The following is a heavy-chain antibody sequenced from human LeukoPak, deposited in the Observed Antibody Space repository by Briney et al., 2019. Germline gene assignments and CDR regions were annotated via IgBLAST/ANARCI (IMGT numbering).Heavy chain of an antibody. D-gene: IGHD5-24*01. V-gene: IGHV1-18*01. CDR2: ISGYNGNT. Sequence: GASEKVSCKASGYTFTTYNINWVRQAPGQGLEWMGWISGYNGNTNYAQKLQGRVTMTTDTSTSTAYMELRSLKSDDTAVYYCARDNSVRDEAWWFNPWGQGTLVTVSS. CDR1: GYTFTTYN. CDR3: ARDNSVRDEAWWFNP. J-gene: IGHJ5*02.